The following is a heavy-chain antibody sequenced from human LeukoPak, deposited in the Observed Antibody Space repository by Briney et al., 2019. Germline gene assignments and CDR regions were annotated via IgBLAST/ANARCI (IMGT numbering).Heavy chain of an antibody. V-gene: IGHV4-39*07. CDR1: GGSISSSSYY. J-gene: IGHJ4*02. Sequence: SETLSLTCTVSGGSISSSSYYWGWIRQPPGKGLEWIGSIYYSGSTYYNPSLKSRVTISVDTSKNQFSLKLSSVTAADTAVYYCARGQKGRGYYWGQGTLVTVSS. CDR3: ARGQKGRGYY. CDR2: IYYSGST. D-gene: IGHD3-10*01.